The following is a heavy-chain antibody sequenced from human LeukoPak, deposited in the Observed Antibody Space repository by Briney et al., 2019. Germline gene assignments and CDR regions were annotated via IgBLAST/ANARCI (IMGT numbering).Heavy chain of an antibody. CDR1: GGTFSSYA. CDR2: IIPILGIA. J-gene: IGHJ5*02. V-gene: IGHV1-69*04. Sequence: SVTVSCKASGGTFSSYAISWVRQAPGQGLEWMGRIIPILGIANYAQKFQGRVTITADKSTSTAYMELSSLRSEDTAVYYCARAVAHNRNWFDHWGQGTLVTVSS. D-gene: IGHD6-19*01. CDR3: ARAVAHNRNWFDH.